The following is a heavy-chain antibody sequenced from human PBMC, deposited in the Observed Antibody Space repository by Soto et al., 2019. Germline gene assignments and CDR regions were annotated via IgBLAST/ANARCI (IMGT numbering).Heavy chain of an antibody. V-gene: IGHV3-48*03. CDR2: ISSSGSTI. D-gene: IGHD5-18*01. CDR1: GFTFSSYE. CDR3: ARAAYSYGYYYYGMDV. J-gene: IGHJ6*02. Sequence: GGSPRLSCAASGFTFSSYEMNWVRQAPGKGLEWVSYISSSGSTIYYADSVKGRFTISRDNAKNSLYLQMNSLRAEDTAVYYCARAAYSYGYYYYGMDVWGQGTTVTVSS.